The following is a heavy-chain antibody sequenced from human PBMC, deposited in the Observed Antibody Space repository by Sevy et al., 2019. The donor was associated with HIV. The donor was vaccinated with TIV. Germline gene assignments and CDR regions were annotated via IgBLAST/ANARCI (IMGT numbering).Heavy chain of an antibody. V-gene: IGHV4-4*07. CDR3: ARDNDYYYDSSGSIGGWFDP. J-gene: IGHJ5*02. Sequence: SETLSLTCTVSGGSISSYYWSWIRQPAGKGLEWIGRIYTSGSTNYNPSLKSRVTMSVDTSKNQFSLKLSSVTAADTAGYYCARDNDYYYDSSGSIGGWFDPWGQGTLVTVSS. D-gene: IGHD3-22*01. CDR2: IYTSGST. CDR1: GGSISSYY.